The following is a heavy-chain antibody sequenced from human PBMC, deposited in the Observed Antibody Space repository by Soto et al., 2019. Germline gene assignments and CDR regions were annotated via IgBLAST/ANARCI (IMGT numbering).Heavy chain of an antibody. CDR3: ARVDGGYSYGLGDYYYYYGMDV. J-gene: IGHJ6*02. CDR2: INAGNGNT. CDR1: GYTFTSYA. D-gene: IGHD5-18*01. Sequence: ASVKVSCKASGYTFTSYAMHWVRQAPGQRLEWMGWINAGNGNTKYSQKFQGRVTITRDTSASTAYMELSSLRSEDTAVYYCARVDGGYSYGLGDYYYYYGMDVWGQGTTVTVSS. V-gene: IGHV1-3*01.